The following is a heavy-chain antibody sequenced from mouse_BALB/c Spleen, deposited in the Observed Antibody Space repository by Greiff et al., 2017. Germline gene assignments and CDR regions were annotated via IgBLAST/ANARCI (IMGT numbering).Heavy chain of an antibody. V-gene: IGHV1-69*02. J-gene: IGHJ4*01. Sequence: QVQLQQSGAELVRPGASVKLSCKASGYTFTSYWINWVKQRPGQGLEWIGNIYPSDSYTNYNQKFKDKATLTVDKSSSTAYMQLSSPTSEDSAVYYCTRGLLRLRAMDYWGQGTSVTVSS. CDR1: GYTFTSYW. CDR3: TRGLLRLRAMDY. CDR2: IYPSDSYT. D-gene: IGHD1-2*01.